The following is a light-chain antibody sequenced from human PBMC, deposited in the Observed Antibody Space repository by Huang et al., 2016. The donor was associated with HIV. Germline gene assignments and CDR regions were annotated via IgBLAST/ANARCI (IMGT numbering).Light chain of an antibody. CDR2: CAS. CDR3: QQYYSPPYI. J-gene: IGKJ2*01. Sequence: DIVMTQSPDSLAASLGVSATINCKSSQGVLYQSYNKNYLAWYQQKPGQPPKLLIYCASTRAAGVPDRFSGIVSGTDFSLTINSLQAGDLAIYYCQQYYSPPYIFGQGTRLEIK. V-gene: IGKV4-1*01. CDR1: QGVLYQSYNKNY.